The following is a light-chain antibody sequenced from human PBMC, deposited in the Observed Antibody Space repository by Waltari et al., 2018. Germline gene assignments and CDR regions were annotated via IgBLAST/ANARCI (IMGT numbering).Light chain of an antibody. J-gene: IGLJ3*02. CDR3: QSYDSSLSGRV. Sequence: QSVLTQPPSVSGAPGQRVIISCTGSSSNIGTGHDVRWYQQLPGTAPKLLISANTNRPSGVPDRFSASKSGTSASLAITGLQAEDEADYYCQSYDSSLSGRVFGGGTKLTVL. V-gene: IGLV1-40*01. CDR1: SSNIGTGHD. CDR2: ANT.